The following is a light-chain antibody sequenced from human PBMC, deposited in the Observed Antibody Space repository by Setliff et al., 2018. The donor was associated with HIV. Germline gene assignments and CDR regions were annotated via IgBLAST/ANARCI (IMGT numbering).Light chain of an antibody. Sequence: QSALAQPASVSGSPGQSITISCTGTSSDIGAYNYVSWYQQHPGKAPKVMIYDVSKRPSGVSHRFSGSKSGDTASLTISGLQAEDEADYYCSSYAGSSILYVFGTGTKVTV. J-gene: IGLJ1*01. V-gene: IGLV2-23*02. CDR1: SSDIGAYNY. CDR2: DVS. CDR3: SSYAGSSILYV.